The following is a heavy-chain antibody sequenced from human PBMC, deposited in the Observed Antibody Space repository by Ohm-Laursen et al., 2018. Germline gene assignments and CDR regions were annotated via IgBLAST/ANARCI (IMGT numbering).Heavy chain of an antibody. CDR3: ARVVSGENNYGSGSYRDY. J-gene: IGHJ4*02. CDR1: GYSISSGYY. Sequence: SETLSLTCAVSGYSISSGYYWGWIRQPPGKGLEWIGSIYHSGSTYYNPSLKSRVTISVDTSKNQFSLKLSSVTAADTAVYYCARVVSGENNYGSGSYRDYWGQGTLVTVSS. D-gene: IGHD3-10*01. CDR2: IYHSGST. V-gene: IGHV4-38-2*01.